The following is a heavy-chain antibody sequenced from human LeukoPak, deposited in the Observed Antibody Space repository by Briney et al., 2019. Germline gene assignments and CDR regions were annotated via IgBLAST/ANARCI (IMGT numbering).Heavy chain of an antibody. Sequence: SETLSLTCTVSGGSISSSNYYWAWIRQPPGKGLEWIGYIYYSGSTYYNPSLKSRVTISVDTSKNQFSLKLSSVTAADTAVYYCARLGRSRSFDIWGQGTMVTVSS. V-gene: IGHV4-30-4*08. CDR3: ARLGRSRSFDI. D-gene: IGHD1-14*01. CDR1: GGSISSSNYY. CDR2: IYYSGST. J-gene: IGHJ3*02.